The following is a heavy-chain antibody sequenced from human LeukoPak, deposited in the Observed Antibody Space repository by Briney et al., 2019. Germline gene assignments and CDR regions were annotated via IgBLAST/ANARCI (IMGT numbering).Heavy chain of an antibody. V-gene: IGHV3-30*18. Sequence: GRSLRLSCAASGFTFSSYGMHWVRQAPGKGLEWVAVISYDGSNKYYVDSVKGRFTISRDNSKNTLYLQMNSLRAEDTAVYYCAKVSQLMRAFDIWGQGTMVTVSS. CDR3: AKVSQLMRAFDI. CDR1: GFTFSSYG. J-gene: IGHJ3*02. D-gene: IGHD2-2*01. CDR2: ISYDGSNK.